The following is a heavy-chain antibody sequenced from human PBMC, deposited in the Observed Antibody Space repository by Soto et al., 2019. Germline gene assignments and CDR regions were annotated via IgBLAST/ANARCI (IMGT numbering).Heavy chain of an antibody. CDR3: ARMKRGYTYGSILDF. CDR2: IFYSGSA. V-gene: IGHV4-59*01. J-gene: IGHJ4*02. Sequence: QVHLQESGPGLVKPSETLSLNCIVSGDPIRDFYWSWIRQPPGKGLEWIGYIFYSGSANYNPSLKSRVTISVDTSKNHVSLNLRSVTATDTSVYYCARMKRGYTYGSILDFWGQGMQVTVSS. CDR1: GDPIRDFY. D-gene: IGHD5-18*01.